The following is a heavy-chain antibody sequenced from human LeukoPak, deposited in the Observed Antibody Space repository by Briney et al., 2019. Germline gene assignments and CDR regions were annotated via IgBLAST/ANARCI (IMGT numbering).Heavy chain of an antibody. Sequence: PSETLSLTCTVSGGSISSYYWSWIRQPPGKGLEWIEYIYYSGSTNYNPSLKSRVTISVDTSKNQFSLELSSVTAADTAVYYCARVRYSYGTGYFDYWGQGTLVTVSS. CDR1: GGSISSYY. CDR3: ARVRYSYGTGYFDY. V-gene: IGHV4-59*01. CDR2: IYYSGST. J-gene: IGHJ4*02. D-gene: IGHD5-18*01.